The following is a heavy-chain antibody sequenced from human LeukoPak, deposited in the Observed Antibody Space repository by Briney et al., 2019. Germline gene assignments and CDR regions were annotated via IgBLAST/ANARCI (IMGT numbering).Heavy chain of an antibody. V-gene: IGHV1-8*03. D-gene: IGHD3-22*01. CDR3: ARGPGGRSGYYPLEDYYYYYYMDV. CDR2: MNPNSGNT. Sequence: GASVKVSCKASGYTFTSYDINWVRQATGQGLEWMGWMNPNSGNTGYAQKFQGRVTITRNTSISTAYMELRSLRPDDTAIYYCARGPGGRSGYYPLEDYYYYYYMDVWGKGTTVTVSS. CDR1: GYTFTSYD. J-gene: IGHJ6*03.